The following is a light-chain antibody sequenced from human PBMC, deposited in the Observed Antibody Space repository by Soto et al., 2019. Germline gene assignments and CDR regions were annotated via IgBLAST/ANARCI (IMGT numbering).Light chain of an antibody. J-gene: IGKJ5*01. Sequence: EIMMTQSPATLSVSPGERATLSCRASQSVSNNVAWYQQKPGQAPRLLIYYASTRATGIPARFSGSGSETEFTLIIRSLQSEDCALYYCQQYNNCPPITFGQGTRLEIK. V-gene: IGKV3-15*01. CDR1: QSVSNN. CDR3: QQYNNCPPIT. CDR2: YAS.